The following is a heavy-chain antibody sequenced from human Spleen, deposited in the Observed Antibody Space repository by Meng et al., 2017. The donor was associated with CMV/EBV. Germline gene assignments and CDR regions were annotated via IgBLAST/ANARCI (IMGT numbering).Heavy chain of an antibody. CDR3: ARGGARLGY. Sequence: QRPLQESGSGLVKPSETLSLTCTVSGGSISSSSYYWGWIRQPPGKGLEWIGSIYYSGSTYYNPSLKSRVTISVDTSKNQFSLKLSSVTAADTAVYYCARGGARLGYWGQGTLVTVSS. J-gene: IGHJ4*02. CDR2: IYYSGST. D-gene: IGHD1-26*01. CDR1: GGSISSSSYY. V-gene: IGHV4-39*07.